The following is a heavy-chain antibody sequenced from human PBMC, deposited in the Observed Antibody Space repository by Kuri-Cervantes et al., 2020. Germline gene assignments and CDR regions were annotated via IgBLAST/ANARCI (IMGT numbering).Heavy chain of an antibody. CDR1: GFTFSSYA. D-gene: IGHD2-21*02. CDR2: ISYDGSNK. V-gene: IGHV3-30-3*01. Sequence: GESRKSSCAASGFTFSSYAMHWVRQAPGKGLEWVAVISYDGSNKYYADSVKGRFTISRDNSKNTLYLQMNSLRAEDTAVYYCARGPGRLGYCGGDCFRFDYWGQGTLVTVSS. CDR3: ARGPGRLGYCGGDCFRFDY. J-gene: IGHJ4*02.